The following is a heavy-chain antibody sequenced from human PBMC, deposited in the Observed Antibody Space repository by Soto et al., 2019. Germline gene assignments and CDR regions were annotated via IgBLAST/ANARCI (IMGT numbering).Heavy chain of an antibody. J-gene: IGHJ6*02. CDR3: ARGWLRVYYYGMDV. CDR2: ISYDGSNK. V-gene: IGHV3-30-3*01. CDR1: GFTFSSYA. D-gene: IGHD5-12*01. Sequence: PGGSLRLSCAADGFTFSSYAMHWARQAPGQGLEWVAVISYDGSNKYYADSVKGRFTISSDNSKNTLYMQMNILRAEDTAVYYCARGWLRVYYYGMDVWGQGTTVTVSS.